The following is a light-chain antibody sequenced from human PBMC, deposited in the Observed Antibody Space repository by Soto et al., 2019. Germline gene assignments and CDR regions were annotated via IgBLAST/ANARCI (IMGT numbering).Light chain of an antibody. CDR1: QSIGSY. CDR3: QLRAAWPPMYT. CDR2: DAS. V-gene: IGKV3-11*01. J-gene: IGKJ2*01. Sequence: EIVLTQSPATLSLSPGETATHSCRASQSIGSYLAWYQQKPGQTPRLYIYDASYRATGIPVRFSGSGSGTDFNLTISNLDPEDFALYFCQLRAAWPPMYTFGQGTQLQIK.